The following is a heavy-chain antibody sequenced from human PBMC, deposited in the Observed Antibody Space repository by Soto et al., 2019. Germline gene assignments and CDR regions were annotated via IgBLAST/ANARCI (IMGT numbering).Heavy chain of an antibody. Sequence: SLSRSLSIPFAGRSSSGGTWSIWARQPPGKGREWIGEIYHSGSTNYNPSLKSRVTISVDKSKSQFSLKLSSVTAADAAVYNCTTVAETGSYWGQGSPVTVSS. V-gene: IGHV4-4*02. CDR2: IYHSGST. CDR1: GRSSSGGTW. J-gene: IGHJ4*02. CDR3: TTVAETGSY.